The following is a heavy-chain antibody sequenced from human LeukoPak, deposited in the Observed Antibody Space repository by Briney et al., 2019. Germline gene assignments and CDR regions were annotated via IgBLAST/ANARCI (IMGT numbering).Heavy chain of an antibody. CDR2: INPNSGGT. J-gene: IGHJ4*02. CDR3: ARDSSYAHSSLNY. Sequence: GASVKVSCKASGYTFTGYYMHWVRQAPGQGLEWMGWINPNSGGTNYAQKFQGRVTMTRDTSISTAYMELSSLRSEDTAVYYCARDSSYAHSSLNYWGQGTLVTVSS. V-gene: IGHV1-2*02. D-gene: IGHD3-22*01. CDR1: GYTFTGYY.